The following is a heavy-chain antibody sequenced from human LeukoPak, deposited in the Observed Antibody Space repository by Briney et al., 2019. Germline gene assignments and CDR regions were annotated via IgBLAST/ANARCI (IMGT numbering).Heavy chain of an antibody. D-gene: IGHD1-14*01. CDR2: LYDSGRT. CDR3: ASREGVRAGDFDY. Sequence: PLETLCLSRTVSGGSIGTYYWSWIRQPPGKGLELIGYLYDSGRTNYSPSLRRRVTISVDTSKNQFSLRLTSVTAADTAVYYCASREGVRAGDFDYWGQAAL. CDR1: GGSIGTYY. V-gene: IGHV4-59*01. J-gene: IGHJ4*02.